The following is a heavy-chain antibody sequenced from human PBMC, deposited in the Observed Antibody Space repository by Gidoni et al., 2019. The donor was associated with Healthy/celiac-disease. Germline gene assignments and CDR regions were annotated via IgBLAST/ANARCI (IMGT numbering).Heavy chain of an antibody. CDR1: GFTFSSYA. D-gene: IGHD3-22*01. Sequence: EVQLLESGGGLVQPGGSLRLSCAASGFTFSSYAMSWVRQAPGKGLAWVSAISGSGGSTYYADSVKGRFTISRDNSKNTLYLQMNSLRAEDTAVYYCARIAPVPGKRDSSGFDYWGQGTLVTVSS. CDR3: ARIAPVPGKRDSSGFDY. V-gene: IGHV3-23*01. CDR2: ISGSGGST. J-gene: IGHJ4*02.